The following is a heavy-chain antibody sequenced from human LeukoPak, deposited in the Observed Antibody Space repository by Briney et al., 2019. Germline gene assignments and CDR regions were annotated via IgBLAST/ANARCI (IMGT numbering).Heavy chain of an antibody. CDR2: ITSSSSYI. D-gene: IGHD2-2*01. V-gene: IGHV3-21*01. CDR1: GFTFSSYS. Sequence: GGSLRLSCAASGFTFSSYSMNWVRQAPGKGLEWVSSITSSSSYIYYADSVKGRFTISRDNAKNSLYLQMNNLRAEDTAVYYCASGGFHCSSTTCPPDWGQGTLVTVSS. CDR3: ASGGFHCSSTTCPPD. J-gene: IGHJ4*02.